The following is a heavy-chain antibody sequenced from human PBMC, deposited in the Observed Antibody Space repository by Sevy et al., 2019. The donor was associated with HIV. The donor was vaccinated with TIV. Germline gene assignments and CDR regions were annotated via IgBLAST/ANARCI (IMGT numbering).Heavy chain of an antibody. CDR2: IIPIFGTA. Sequence: ASVKVSCKASGGTFSSYAISWVRQAPGQGLEWMGGIIPIFGTANYAQKFQGRVTITADESTRTAYMGLSSLRSEDTAVYYCARGGGGFYCSSTSCYENPSPLYYYGMDVWGQGTTVTVSS. V-gene: IGHV1-69*13. J-gene: IGHJ6*02. CDR3: ARGGGGFYCSSTSCYENPSPLYYYGMDV. D-gene: IGHD2-2*01. CDR1: GGTFSSYA.